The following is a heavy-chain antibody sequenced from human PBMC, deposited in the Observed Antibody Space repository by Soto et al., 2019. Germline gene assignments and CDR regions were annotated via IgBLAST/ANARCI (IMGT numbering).Heavy chain of an antibody. CDR3: SFSGSRTARWSFDY. J-gene: IGHJ4*02. Sequence: QVQLQESGLGLVKPSQTLSLTCTVSGGSISSGGYYWSWIRQHPGKGLEWIGYIYYSGSTYYNPSLKSRVTISVDTSKNQFSLKLSSVTAADTAVYYCSFSGSRTARWSFDYWGQGTLVTVSS. CDR2: IYYSGST. D-gene: IGHD2-15*01. V-gene: IGHV4-31*03. CDR1: GGSISSGGYY.